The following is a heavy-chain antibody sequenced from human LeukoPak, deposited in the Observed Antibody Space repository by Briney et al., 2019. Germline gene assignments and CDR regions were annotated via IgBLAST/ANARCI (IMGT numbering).Heavy chain of an antibody. Sequence: SETLSLTCTVSGDSVSRIYWSWIRQVAGKELEWLGRVHTSGTTYNPSLKNRVSMSVDTSRSQLSLKLTSVTAADTAVYYCARGVLLWFGELPDAFDIWGQGTMVTVSS. CDR1: GDSVSRIY. V-gene: IGHV4-4*07. CDR2: VHTSGT. CDR3: ARGVLLWFGELPDAFDI. D-gene: IGHD3-10*01. J-gene: IGHJ3*02.